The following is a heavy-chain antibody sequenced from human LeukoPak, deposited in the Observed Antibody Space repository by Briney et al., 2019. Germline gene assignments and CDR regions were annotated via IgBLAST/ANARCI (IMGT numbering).Heavy chain of an antibody. Sequence: SETLSLTCTVSGGSISSYYWSWIRQPAGKGLEWIGRIYTSGSTNYNPSLKSRVTISVDKSKNQFSLKLSSVTAADTAVYYCARGRGSYDFWSGYPTYYFDYWGQGTLVTVSS. J-gene: IGHJ4*02. V-gene: IGHV4-4*07. CDR2: IYTSGST. CDR1: GGSISSYY. CDR3: ARGRGSYDFWSGYPTYYFDY. D-gene: IGHD3-3*01.